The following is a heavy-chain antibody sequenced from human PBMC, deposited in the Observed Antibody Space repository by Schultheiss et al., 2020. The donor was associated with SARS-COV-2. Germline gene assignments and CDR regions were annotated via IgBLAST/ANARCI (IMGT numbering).Heavy chain of an antibody. D-gene: IGHD4-11*01. CDR1: GGTFSSYA. CDR2: IIPIFGTA. Sequence: KISCKASGGTFSSYAISWVRQAPGQGLEWMGGIIPIFGTANYAQKFQGRVTITADKSTSTAYMELSSLRSEDTAVYYCARVPNDYSNYEKEYGMDVWGQGTTVTVSS. J-gene: IGHJ6*02. CDR3: ARVPNDYSNYEKEYGMDV. V-gene: IGHV1-69*06.